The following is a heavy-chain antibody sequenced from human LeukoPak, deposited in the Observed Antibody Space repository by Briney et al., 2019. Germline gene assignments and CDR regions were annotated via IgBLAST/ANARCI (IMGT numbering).Heavy chain of an antibody. Sequence: PGGSLRLSCAASGFIFSQYSMNWVRQAPGKGLEWVSHIRSSSETFYADSVKGRFTISRDSSKNTLFLHMNTLRAEDTAIYYCAKDRTVGASYWYFDLWGRGTLVTVSS. V-gene: IGHV3-48*01. CDR2: IRSSSET. CDR3: AKDRTVGASYWYFDL. CDR1: GFIFSQYS. D-gene: IGHD1-26*01. J-gene: IGHJ2*01.